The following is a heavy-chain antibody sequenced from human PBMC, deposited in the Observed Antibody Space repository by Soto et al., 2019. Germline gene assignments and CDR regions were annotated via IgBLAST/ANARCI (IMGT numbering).Heavy chain of an antibody. V-gene: IGHV3-30-3*01. CDR3: ARGVCSGGSCYSNYFDY. Sequence: QVQLVESGGGVVQPGRSLRLSCAASGFTFSSYAMHWVRQAPGKGLEWVAVISYDGSNKYYADSVKGRFTISRDNSKNTLYLQMNSLSAEDTAVYYCARGVCSGGSCYSNYFDYWGQGTLVTVSS. J-gene: IGHJ4*02. D-gene: IGHD2-15*01. CDR2: ISYDGSNK. CDR1: GFTFSSYA.